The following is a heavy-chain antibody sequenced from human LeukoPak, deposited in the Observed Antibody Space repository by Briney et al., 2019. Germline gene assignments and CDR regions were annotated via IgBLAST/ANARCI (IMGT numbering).Heavy chain of an antibody. J-gene: IGHJ4*02. V-gene: IGHV3-21*01. CDR1: GFTFSSYA. Sequence: KTGGSLRLSCAASGFTFSSYAMSWVRQAPGKGLVWVSAISRGGDYTYSEDSVKGRFTISRDNAKDSLYLQLNSLRAEDTAVYYCARDLMAVAGTGFDYWGQGTLVTVSS. CDR3: ARDLMAVAGTGFDY. D-gene: IGHD6-19*01. CDR2: ISRGGDYT.